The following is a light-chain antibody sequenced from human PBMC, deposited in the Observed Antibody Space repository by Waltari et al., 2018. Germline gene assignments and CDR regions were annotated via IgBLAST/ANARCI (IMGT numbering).Light chain of an antibody. Sequence: EIVLTQSLGTLSLSPGERATIYCRASQFVSSSYLAWYQQNPGQAPRLLIYGASIRATGIPDRFSGSGSGTDFTLTISRLEPEDFAVYYCQQCGSSPWTFGQGTKVEIK. CDR3: QQCGSSPWT. CDR2: GAS. V-gene: IGKV3-20*01. J-gene: IGKJ1*01. CDR1: QFVSSSY.